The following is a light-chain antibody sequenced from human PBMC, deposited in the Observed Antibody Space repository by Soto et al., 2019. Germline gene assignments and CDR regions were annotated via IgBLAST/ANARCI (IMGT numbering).Light chain of an antibody. Sequence: EIVLTQSPGTLSLSPGERATLSCRASQSVSSSYLAWYQQKPGQAPRLLIYGASSRATGIPDRFSGSGSGTAFTLPISRLEPEDFAVYYCHQYGSLYTFGQGTKLEIK. V-gene: IGKV3-20*01. J-gene: IGKJ2*01. CDR3: HQYGSLYT. CDR2: GAS. CDR1: QSVSSSY.